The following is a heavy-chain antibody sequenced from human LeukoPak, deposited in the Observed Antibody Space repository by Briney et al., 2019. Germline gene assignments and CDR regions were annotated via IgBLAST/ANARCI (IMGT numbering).Heavy chain of an antibody. Sequence: ASVKVSCKASGYTFTGYYMHWVRQAPGQGLEWMGWINPNSGGTNYAQKFQGRVTMTRDTSISTAYMELSRLRSDDTAVYYCARVRGFYDSSVNPFDYWGQGTLATVSS. CDR1: GYTFTGYY. V-gene: IGHV1-2*02. D-gene: IGHD3-22*01. CDR3: ARVRGFYDSSVNPFDY. J-gene: IGHJ4*02. CDR2: INPNSGGT.